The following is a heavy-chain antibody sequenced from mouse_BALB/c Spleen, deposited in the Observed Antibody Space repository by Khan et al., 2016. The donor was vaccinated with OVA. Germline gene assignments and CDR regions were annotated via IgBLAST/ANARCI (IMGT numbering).Heavy chain of an antibody. CDR3: ARLGGI. D-gene: IGHD3-1*01. J-gene: IGHJ2*01. Sequence: QVQLKESGPGLVAPSQSLSITCTVSGFSLTSYAVHWVRQPPGKGLEWLGVIWAGGSTNYNSALRSRLSRSKDKSTSQVFLKMNSQQTDDTAMDYYARLGGIWGQGTTLTVSS. CDR2: IWAGGST. V-gene: IGHV2-9*02. CDR1: GFSLTSYA.